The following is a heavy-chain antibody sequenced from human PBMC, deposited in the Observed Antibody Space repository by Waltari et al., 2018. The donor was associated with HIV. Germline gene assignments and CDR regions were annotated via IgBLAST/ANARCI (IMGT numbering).Heavy chain of an antibody. V-gene: IGHV3-30*02. CDR1: GFIFSNFG. CDR2: IKYDGADQ. D-gene: IGHD3-10*01. J-gene: IGHJ4*02. Sequence: VRLVESGGGVIQPGGSLSLSCAASGFIFSNFGLHWVRQAPGKGLEGFEFIKYDGADQLYLESVKSRFTISRDNSRNTLILQMSGLRTDDTAIYFCAKDFKPRGIDPSFLDNWGQGTLVTVSS. CDR3: AKDFKPRGIDPSFLDN.